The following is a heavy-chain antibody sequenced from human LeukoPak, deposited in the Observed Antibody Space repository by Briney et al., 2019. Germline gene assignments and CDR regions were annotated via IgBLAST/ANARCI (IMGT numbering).Heavy chain of an antibody. D-gene: IGHD5-18*01. V-gene: IGHV3-30*02. CDR3: ARDGGGYSYGSFDY. CDR2: IRYDGSNK. Sequence: PGGSLRLSCAASGFTFSSYGMHWVRQAPGKGLEWVAFIRYDGSNKYYADSVKGRFTISRDNAKNSLYLQMNSLRAEDTAVYYCARDGGGYSYGSFDYWGQGTLVTASS. J-gene: IGHJ4*02. CDR1: GFTFSSYG.